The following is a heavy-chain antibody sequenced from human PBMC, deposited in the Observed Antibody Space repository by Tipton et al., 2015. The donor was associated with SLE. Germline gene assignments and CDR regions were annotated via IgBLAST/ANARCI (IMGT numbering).Heavy chain of an antibody. J-gene: IGHJ4*02. Sequence: TLSLTCAVYGGSFSGYYWSWIRQPPGKGLEWIGEINHSGSTNYNPSLKSRVTISVDTSKNQFSLKLSSVAAADTAVYYCATRIAVAGAIDYWGQGTLVTVSS. CDR3: ATRIAVAGAIDY. D-gene: IGHD6-19*01. CDR2: INHSGST. V-gene: IGHV4-34*01. CDR1: GGSFSGYY.